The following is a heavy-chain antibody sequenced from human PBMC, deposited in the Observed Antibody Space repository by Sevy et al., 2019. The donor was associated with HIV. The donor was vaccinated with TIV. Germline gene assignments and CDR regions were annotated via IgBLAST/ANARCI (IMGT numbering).Heavy chain of an antibody. J-gene: IGHJ6*02. V-gene: IGHV3-48*02. CDR3: ASSDATSRFGYYYFAMDF. Sequence: GWSLRLSCAVSGFTFNTYNMNWVRQAPGKGLEWVSYISYTSTTIYYADSVRGRFTISRDNAKNTLYLQMNSLRDADTAVYYCASSDATSRFGYYYFAMDFWGQGTSVTVSS. D-gene: IGHD3-22*01. CDR1: GFTFNTYN. CDR2: ISYTSTTI.